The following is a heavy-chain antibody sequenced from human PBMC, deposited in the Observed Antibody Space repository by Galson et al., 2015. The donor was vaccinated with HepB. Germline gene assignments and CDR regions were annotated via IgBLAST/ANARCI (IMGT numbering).Heavy chain of an antibody. V-gene: IGHV1-2*02. Sequence: SVKVSCKASGYTFSGYYMHWVRQAPGQGLEWLGWINPNSGGTNYAQKFHGRVTMTRDTAISTAYMELSRLRSDDTALYYCARGRSKWELLRDYFDYWGQGTLVTVSS. CDR2: INPNSGGT. CDR3: ARGRSKWELLRDYFDY. D-gene: IGHD1-26*01. CDR1: GYTFSGYY. J-gene: IGHJ4*02.